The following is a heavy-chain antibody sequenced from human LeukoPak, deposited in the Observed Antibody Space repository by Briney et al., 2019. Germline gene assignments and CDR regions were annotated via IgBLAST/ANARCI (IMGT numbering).Heavy chain of an antibody. CDR2: TRNKAETYTT. CDR1: GFTFSDHY. D-gene: IGHD3-10*01. J-gene: IGHJ4*02. V-gene: IGHV3-72*01. CDR3: VAMIREVGY. Sequence: GGSLRLSCAPSGFTFSDHYMDWVRQAPGKGLEWVGRTRNKAETYTTEYAASVRGRFIIPRDFSRNSLYLQMNSLKTEDTAVYYCVAMIREVGYWGQGTLVTVSS.